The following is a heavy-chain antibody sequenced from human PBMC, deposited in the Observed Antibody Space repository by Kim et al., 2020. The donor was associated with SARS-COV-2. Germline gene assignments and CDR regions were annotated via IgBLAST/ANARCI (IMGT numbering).Heavy chain of an antibody. CDR1: GFTFSDYD. D-gene: IGHD6-13*01. J-gene: IGHJ5*02. V-gene: IGHV3-13*01. Sequence: GGSLRLSCAASGFTFSDYDMHWVRQAAGKGLEWVSAIGPAGEIYYPGSVKGRFTISRENAKNSLYLQMNSLRAGDTAVYYCARGRRITAATGWLDPWGQGTLVTVSS. CDR2: IGPAGEI. CDR3: ARGRRITAATGWLDP.